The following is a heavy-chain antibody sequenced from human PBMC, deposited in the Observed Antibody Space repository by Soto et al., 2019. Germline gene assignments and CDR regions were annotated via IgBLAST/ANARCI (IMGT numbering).Heavy chain of an antibody. CDR3: ARALTGDPETDAFDI. CDR2: ISSSSSYI. V-gene: IGHV3-21*01. CDR1: GFTFSSYS. Sequence: GGSLRLSCAASGFTFSSYSMNWVRQAPGKGLEWVSSISSSSSYIYYADSVKGRFTISRDNAKNSLYLQMNSLRAEDTAVYYCARALTGDPETDAFDIWGQGTMVTVSS. J-gene: IGHJ3*02. D-gene: IGHD7-27*01.